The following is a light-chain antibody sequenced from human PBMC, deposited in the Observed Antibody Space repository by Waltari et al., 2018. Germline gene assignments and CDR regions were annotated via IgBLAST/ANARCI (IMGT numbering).Light chain of an antibody. CDR1: PSAGSL. Sequence: DIQITHTPSPLSASVRDRVTITCRSSPSAGSLLAWYQQKPGKAPKLLIYKASTLETGVPSRFSGSGSGTEFTLTITGLQGDDFAVYYCQQYKTWAFGQGTRVEI. V-gene: IGKV1-5*03. CDR3: QQYKTWA. CDR2: KAS. J-gene: IGKJ1*01.